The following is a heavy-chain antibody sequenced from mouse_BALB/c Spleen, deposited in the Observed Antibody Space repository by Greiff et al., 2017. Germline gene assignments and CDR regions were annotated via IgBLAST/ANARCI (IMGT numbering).Heavy chain of an antibody. D-gene: IGHD2-3*01. CDR3: ARKGDDGYFLYYLDY. V-gene: IGHV1-20*02. CDR1: GYSFTGYF. Sequence: VQLQQSGPELVKPGASVKISCKASGYSFTGYFMNWVMQSHGKSLEWIGRINPYNGDTFYNQKFKGKATLTVDKSSSTAHMELRSLASEDSAVYYCARKGDDGYFLYYLDYWGQGTTLTVSS. J-gene: IGHJ2*01. CDR2: INPYNGDT.